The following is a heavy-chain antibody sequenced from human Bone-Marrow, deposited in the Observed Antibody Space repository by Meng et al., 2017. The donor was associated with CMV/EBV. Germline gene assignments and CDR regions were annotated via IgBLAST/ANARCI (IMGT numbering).Heavy chain of an antibody. D-gene: IGHD4-11*01. CDR1: GFTFSSYS. CDR3: AREDYSNYNAFDI. CDR2: ISSSSSYI. V-gene: IGHV3-21*01. J-gene: IGHJ3*02. Sequence: GESLKISCAASGFTFSSYSMNWVRQAPGKGLEWVSSISSSSSYIYYADSVKGRFTISRDNAKNLLYLQMNSLRAEDTAVYYCAREDYSNYNAFDIWGQGTMVTVSS.